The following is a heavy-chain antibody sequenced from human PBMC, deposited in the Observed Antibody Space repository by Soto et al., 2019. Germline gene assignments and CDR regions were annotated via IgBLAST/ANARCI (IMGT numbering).Heavy chain of an antibody. V-gene: IGHV4-59*08. CDR1: GASISGYY. D-gene: IGHD3-9*01. Sequence: SETLSLTCTVSGASISGYYWSWIRQPPGKGLEWIGYIYYTGSTNYNPSLKSRVTISLDKSKSQFSLKLNSVTAADSAVYFCARLEGLATISYYFDFWGPGALVTVSS. CDR2: IYYTGST. J-gene: IGHJ4*02. CDR3: ARLEGLATISYYFDF.